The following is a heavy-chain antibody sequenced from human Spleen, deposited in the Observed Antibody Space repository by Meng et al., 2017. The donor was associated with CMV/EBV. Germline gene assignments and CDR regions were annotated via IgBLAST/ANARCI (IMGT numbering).Heavy chain of an antibody. CDR3: AKGTYGDYWYGMDV. CDR1: GFSFSSYG. J-gene: IGHJ6*02. CDR2: ISGSGGST. V-gene: IGHV3-23*01. Sequence: GESLKISCAASGFSFSSYGMHWVRRAPGKGLEWVSSISGSGGSTYYADSVKGRFTISRDNSKNTLYLQMNSLRAEDTAVYYCAKGTYGDYWYGMDVWGQGTTVTVSS. D-gene: IGHD4-17*01.